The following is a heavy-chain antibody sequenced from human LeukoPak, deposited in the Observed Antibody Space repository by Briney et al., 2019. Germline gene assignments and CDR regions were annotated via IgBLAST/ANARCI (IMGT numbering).Heavy chain of an antibody. CDR1: GGSISSSSYY. CDR3: ASMVRGVIESDY. Sequence: PSGTLSLTCTVSGGSISSSSYYWGWIRQPPGKGLEWIGSIYYSGSTYYNPSLKSRVTISVDTSKNQFSLKLSSVTAADTAVYYCASMVRGVIESDYWGQGTLVTVSS. J-gene: IGHJ4*02. V-gene: IGHV4-39*01. CDR2: IYYSGST. D-gene: IGHD3-10*01.